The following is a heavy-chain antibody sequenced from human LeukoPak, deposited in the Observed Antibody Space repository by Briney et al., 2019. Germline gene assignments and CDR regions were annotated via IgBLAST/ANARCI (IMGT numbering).Heavy chain of an antibody. Sequence: SETLSLTCTVSGGSISSTSYYWSWLRQPPGQGLECIVTIYYSGNTYYDPSLQSRLTISVDTSEYRFSLRLSSVTAADTDECYCARVRVWFGFFDLWGRGTLLTVSA. V-gene: IGHV4-39*02. J-gene: IGHJ2*01. D-gene: IGHD3-10*01. CDR2: IYYSGNT. CDR3: ARVRVWFGFFDL. CDR1: GGSISSTSYY.